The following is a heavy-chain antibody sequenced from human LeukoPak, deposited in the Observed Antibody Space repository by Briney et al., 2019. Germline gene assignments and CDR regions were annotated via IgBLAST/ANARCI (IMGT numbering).Heavy chain of an antibody. CDR2: ISYDGSNK. CDR3: MPGSGF. V-gene: IGHV3-30-3*01. CDR1: GFTFSSYA. D-gene: IGHD6-25*01. J-gene: IGHJ4*02. Sequence: QPGGSLRLSCAASGFTFSSYAMHWVRQAPGKGLEWVAVISYDGSNKYYADSVKGRFTISRDNSKNTLYLQMNSLRAEDTAVYYCMPGSGFWGQGTLVTVSS.